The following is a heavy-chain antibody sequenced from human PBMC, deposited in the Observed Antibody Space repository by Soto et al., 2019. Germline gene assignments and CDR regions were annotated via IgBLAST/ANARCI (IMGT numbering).Heavy chain of an antibody. D-gene: IGHD1-1*01. J-gene: IGHJ4*02. V-gene: IGHV3-33*01. Sequence: GGPLRLSCAASGFTFRTHGMHWVRQAPGKGLGWVAGDWFDGTFRYYADSVKGRFSVSRDNSNDMLFLEMSTLRVDDTSVYYGEREEMSAGTYLDFWGQGTLVTVSS. CDR3: EREEMSAGTYLDF. CDR1: GFTFRTHG. CDR2: DWFDGTFR.